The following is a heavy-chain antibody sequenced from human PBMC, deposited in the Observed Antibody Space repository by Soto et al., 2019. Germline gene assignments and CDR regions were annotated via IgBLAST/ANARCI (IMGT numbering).Heavy chain of an antibody. CDR1: GFTFTSHA. J-gene: IGHJ4*02. CDR2: ISASGGST. Sequence: GGSLRLSCAASGFTFTSHAMSWVRQAPGKGLEWVSAISASGGSTYYADSVKGRFTISRDNSKNTLYLQMNSLRAEDTAVYYCAKDLVGGTSSNFDYWGQGTLVTVSS. D-gene: IGHD1-26*01. V-gene: IGHV3-23*01. CDR3: AKDLVGGTSSNFDY.